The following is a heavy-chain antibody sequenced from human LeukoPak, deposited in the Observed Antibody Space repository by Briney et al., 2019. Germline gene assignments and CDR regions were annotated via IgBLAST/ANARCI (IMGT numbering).Heavy chain of an antibody. Sequence: PGGSLRLSCAASGFTFSSYNMNWVRQAPGKGLEWVSSISSSSSYIYYADSVKGRFTISRDNAKNSLYLQMNSLRAEDTAVYNCARDAVVVVAASGPGYYFGYWGQGTLVTVSS. V-gene: IGHV3-21*01. D-gene: IGHD2-15*01. J-gene: IGHJ4*02. CDR3: ARDAVVVVAASGPGYYFGY. CDR1: GFTFSSYN. CDR2: ISSSSSYI.